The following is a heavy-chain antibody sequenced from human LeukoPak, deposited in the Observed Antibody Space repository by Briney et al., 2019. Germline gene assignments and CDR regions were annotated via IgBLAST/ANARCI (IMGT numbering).Heavy chain of an antibody. CDR1: GGSISSSY. D-gene: IGHD6-13*01. Sequence: PSETLSLTCTVSGGSISSSYWSWIRQPAGKGLEWIGRIYTSGSTYYNPSLKSRVTMSVDTPENQLSLNLSSVTAADTAVYYCAGETGGYSSSYWGQGTLVTVSS. CDR3: AGETGGYSSSY. CDR2: IYTSGST. V-gene: IGHV4-4*07. J-gene: IGHJ4*02.